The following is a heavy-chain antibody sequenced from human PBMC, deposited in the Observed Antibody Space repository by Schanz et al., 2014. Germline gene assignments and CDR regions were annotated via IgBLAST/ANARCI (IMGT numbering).Heavy chain of an antibody. CDR2: INPSGGST. J-gene: IGHJ3*01. D-gene: IGHD3-9*01. V-gene: IGHV1-46*01. CDR3: ARETTIITGGAFDV. Sequence: QVQLVQSGAEVKKPGASVKVSCKASGYTFTSYDINWVRQATGQGLEWMGIINPSGGSTSYAQKCQGRVTMTRDTSTSTVYMELSSLRSEDTAVYYCARETTIITGGAFDVWGQGTMGTVSS. CDR1: GYTFTSYD.